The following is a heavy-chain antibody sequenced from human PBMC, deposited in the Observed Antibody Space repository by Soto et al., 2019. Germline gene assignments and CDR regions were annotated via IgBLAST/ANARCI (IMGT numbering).Heavy chain of an antibody. J-gene: IGHJ4*02. CDR2: ISGSGGST. CDR1: GFTFSSYA. D-gene: IGHD3-22*01. Sequence: PGGSLRLSCAASGFTFSSYAMSWVRQAPGKGLEWVSAISGSGGSTYYADSVKGRFTISRDNSKSTLYLQMNSLRAEDTAVYYCAKDLWDSTETPFGYWGQGTLVTVSS. CDR3: AKDLWDSTETPFGY. V-gene: IGHV3-23*01.